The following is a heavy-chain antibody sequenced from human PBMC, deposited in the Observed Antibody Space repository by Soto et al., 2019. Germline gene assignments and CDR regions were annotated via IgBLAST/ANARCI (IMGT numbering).Heavy chain of an antibody. D-gene: IGHD3-9*01. J-gene: IGHJ4*02. CDR2: IYWDDDK. Sequence: SGPTLVKPTQPLTLTCTFSGFSLSTSGVGVGWIRQPPGKALEWLALIYWDDDKRYSPSLKSRLTITKDTSKNQVVLTMTNMDPVDTATYYCAHAWGGLRYFDWLPRETYFDYWGQGTLVTVSS. CDR1: GFSLSTSGVG. V-gene: IGHV2-5*02. CDR3: AHAWGGLRYFDWLPRETYFDY.